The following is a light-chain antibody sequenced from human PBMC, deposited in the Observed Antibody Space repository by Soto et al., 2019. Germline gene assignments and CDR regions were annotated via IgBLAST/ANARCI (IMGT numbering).Light chain of an antibody. CDR2: VAS. Sequence: ETVLTQSPGTLYLSPGERATLSCRANETVNNNFLAWYGQKPGQAPRLLIYVASSRATGVPDRFSGSGSGTDFTLTISRLEPEDFAVYYCQQYDSSPWTFGQGTKWIS. V-gene: IGKV3-20*01. J-gene: IGKJ1*01. CDR3: QQYDSSPWT. CDR1: ETVNNNF.